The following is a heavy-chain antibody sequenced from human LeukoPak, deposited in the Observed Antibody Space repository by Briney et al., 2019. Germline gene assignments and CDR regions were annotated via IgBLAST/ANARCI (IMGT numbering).Heavy chain of an antibody. J-gene: IGHJ4*02. V-gene: IGHV3-23*01. CDR2: FSGSGGST. Sequence: GGSLRLSYAASGFTFSSYAMSWVRQAPGKGLECVSAFSGSGGSTNYADSVKGRFTIFRDNSKNTLYLQMNSLRAEDTAVYYCAKAPSPYSGSLQPFDYWGQGALVTVSS. CDR3: AKAPSPYSGSLQPFDY. CDR1: GFTFSSYA. D-gene: IGHD1-26*01.